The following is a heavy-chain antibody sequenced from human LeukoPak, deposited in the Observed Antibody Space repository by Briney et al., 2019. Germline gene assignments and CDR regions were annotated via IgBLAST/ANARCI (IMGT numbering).Heavy chain of an antibody. CDR3: ARMEEQPVL. V-gene: IGHV1-18*01. D-gene: IGHD1-14*01. Sequence: VKVSFKASGYPFTSYDISWVRPAPGQGLEWMGWISAYNGNTNYSQKLQGRVTMTTDTSTSTAYMELRSLRSDDTAVYYCARMEEQPVLWGQGTLVTVSS. CDR1: GYPFTSYD. J-gene: IGHJ4*02. CDR2: ISAYNGNT.